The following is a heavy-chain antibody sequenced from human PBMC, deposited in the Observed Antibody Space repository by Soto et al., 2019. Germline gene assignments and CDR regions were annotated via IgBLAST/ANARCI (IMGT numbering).Heavy chain of an antibody. CDR1: GFTFSSYA. D-gene: IGHD2-15*01. Sequence: GGSLRLSCAASGFTFSSYAMHWVRQAPGKGLEWVAVISYDGSNKYYADSVKGRFTISRDNSKNTLYLQMNSLRAEDTAVYYCARDIGSHYFDYWGQGTLVTVSS. J-gene: IGHJ4*02. V-gene: IGHV3-30-3*01. CDR2: ISYDGSNK. CDR3: ARDIGSHYFDY.